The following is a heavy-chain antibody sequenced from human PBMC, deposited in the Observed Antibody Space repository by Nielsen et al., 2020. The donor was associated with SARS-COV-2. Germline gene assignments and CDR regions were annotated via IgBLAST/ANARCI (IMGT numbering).Heavy chain of an antibody. CDR1: GFTFDSST. V-gene: IGHV3-21*01. CDR3: ARDLTMEALDI. CDR2: ISSFSNFI. Sequence: GGSLRLSCEASGFTFDSSTMTWVRQAPGKGLEWVASISSFSNFIYYADSVRGRFTISRDNAKNSLYLQMNSLRAEDTAVYFCARDLTMEALDIWGQGTMVTVSS. D-gene: IGHD1-1*01. J-gene: IGHJ3*02.